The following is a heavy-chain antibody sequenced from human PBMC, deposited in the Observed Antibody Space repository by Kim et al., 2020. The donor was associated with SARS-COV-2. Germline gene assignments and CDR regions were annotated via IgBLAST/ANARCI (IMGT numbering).Heavy chain of an antibody. CDR3: AREGEAAAGTPWFDP. J-gene: IGHJ5*02. V-gene: IGHV3-21*01. Sequence: GGSLRLSCAASGFTFSSYSMNWVRQAPGKGLEWVSSISSSSSYIYYADSVKGRFTISRDNAKNSLYLQMNSLRAEDTAVYYCAREGEAAAGTPWFDPWGQGTLVTVSS. CDR1: GFTFSSYS. CDR2: ISSSSSYI. D-gene: IGHD6-13*01.